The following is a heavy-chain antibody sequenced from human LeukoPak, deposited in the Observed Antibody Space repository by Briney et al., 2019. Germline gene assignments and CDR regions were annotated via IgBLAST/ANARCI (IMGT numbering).Heavy chain of an antibody. Sequence: PGGSLRLSCAASGFTFTTYAMSWVRQAPGKGLEWVSGLSDSGGSTYYADSVKGRFTISRDNSKNTLYLQMNSLRAEDTAVYYCAKDRAGEFDYWGQGTLVTVSS. CDR3: AKDRAGEFDY. J-gene: IGHJ4*02. CDR2: LSDSGGST. CDR1: GFTFTTYA. D-gene: IGHD3-16*01. V-gene: IGHV3-23*01.